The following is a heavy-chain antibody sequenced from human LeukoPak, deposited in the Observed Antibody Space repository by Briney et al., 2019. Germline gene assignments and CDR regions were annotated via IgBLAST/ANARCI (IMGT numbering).Heavy chain of an antibody. CDR3: ARDQYSSSWYADWYFDL. CDR2: INPNSGGT. J-gene: IGHJ2*01. V-gene: IGHV1-2*02. Sequence: ASVKVSCKASGYTFTGYYMHWVRQAPGQGLEWMGWINPNSGGTNYAQKFQGRVTMTRDTSISTAYMELSRLRSDDTAVYYCARDQYSSSWYADWYFDLWGRGTLVTVSS. D-gene: IGHD6-13*01. CDR1: GYTFTGYY.